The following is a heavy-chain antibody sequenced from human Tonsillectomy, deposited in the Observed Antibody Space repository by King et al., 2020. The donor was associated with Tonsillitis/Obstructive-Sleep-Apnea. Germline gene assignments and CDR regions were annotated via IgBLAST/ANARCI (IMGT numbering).Heavy chain of an antibody. CDR1: GYTFTGYY. CDR3: ASSLSGIIYGMDV. CDR2: INPNSGGT. Sequence: QLVQSGAEVKKPGASLKVSCKASGYTFTGYYMHWVRQAPGQGLQWMGWINPNSGGTNSAQKFQGRDTMTRDTSISTAYMELSRLRSDDTAVCYCASSLSGIIYGMDVWGQGTTVTVSS. D-gene: IGHD1-20*01. V-gene: IGHV1-2*02. J-gene: IGHJ6*02.